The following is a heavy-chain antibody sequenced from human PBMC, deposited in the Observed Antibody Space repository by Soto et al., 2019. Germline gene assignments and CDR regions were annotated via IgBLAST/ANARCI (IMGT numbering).Heavy chain of an antibody. CDR1: GDTFNFYT. CDR3: ATSFGSGSRAFDY. CDR2: FNPILSFS. V-gene: IGHV1-69*02. D-gene: IGHD3-10*01. Sequence: QVQLVQSGAEVKKPGSSVKVSCKAPGDTFNFYTINWVRQAPGLGLEWMGRFNPILSFSNSALKFQGRVTLTADKSTSTAYMVLSSLRSEDTAIYYCATSFGSGSRAFDYWGQGALVTVPS. J-gene: IGHJ4*02.